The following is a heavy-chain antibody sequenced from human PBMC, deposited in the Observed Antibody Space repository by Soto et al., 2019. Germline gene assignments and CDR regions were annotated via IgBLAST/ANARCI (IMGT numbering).Heavy chain of an antibody. CDR1: GFAFSSYG. Sequence: QAQLVESGGGVVQPGRSLRLSCAAYGFAFSSYGMHCVRQAPGTGLEWVAVISYDGSLQHYADSVKGRFTISRDNSKNMVLLQMSSLRAEDTAVYYCVSDRGYGHASVPYSWGQGTLVSVSS. D-gene: IGHD5-18*01. J-gene: IGHJ4*02. CDR2: ISYDGSLQ. CDR3: VSDRGYGHASVPYS. V-gene: IGHV3-30*03.